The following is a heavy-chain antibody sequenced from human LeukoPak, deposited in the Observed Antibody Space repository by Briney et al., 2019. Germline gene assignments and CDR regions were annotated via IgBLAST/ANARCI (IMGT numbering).Heavy chain of an antibody. CDR3: ARSGIAAADTPYFDY. V-gene: IGHV1-69*06. CDR2: IIPIFGTA. Sequence: ASVKVSCKASGGTFSSYAISWVRQAPGQGLEWMGGIIPIFGTANYAQKFQGRVTITVDKSTSTAYMELSSLRSEDTAVYYCARSGIAAADTPYFDYWGQGTLVTVSS. CDR1: GGTFSSYA. D-gene: IGHD6-13*01. J-gene: IGHJ4*02.